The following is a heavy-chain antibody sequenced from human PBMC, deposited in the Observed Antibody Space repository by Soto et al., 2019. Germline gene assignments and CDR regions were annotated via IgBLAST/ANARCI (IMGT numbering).Heavy chain of an antibody. CDR1: GGSMRNYF. Sequence: SETLSLTCTVSGGSMRNYFWTWIRQPPGKGLEWIGYIHYSGTTSFFPSYSPSLRSRVTISEDTSKNQFSLKLLSVTTADTAVYFCAAGEASSRNLAPYYLDFWGQGTLVTVSS. CDR3: AAGEASSRNLAPYYLDF. J-gene: IGHJ4*02. CDR2: IHYSGTT. V-gene: IGHV4-59*01. D-gene: IGHD6-13*01.